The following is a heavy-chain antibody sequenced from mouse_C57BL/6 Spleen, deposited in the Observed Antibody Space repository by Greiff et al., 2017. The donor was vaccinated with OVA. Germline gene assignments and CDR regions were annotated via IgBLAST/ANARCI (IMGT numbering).Heavy chain of an antibody. J-gene: IGHJ1*03. Sequence: LVESGPGLVKPSQSLSLTCSVTGYSITSGYYWNWIRQFPGNKLEWMGYISYDGSNNYNPSLKNRISITRDTSKNQFFLKLNSVTTEDTATYYCARDYGSSYWYFDVWGTGTTVTVSS. V-gene: IGHV3-6*01. CDR3: ARDYGSSYWYFDV. CDR2: ISYDGSN. CDR1: GYSITSGYY. D-gene: IGHD1-1*01.